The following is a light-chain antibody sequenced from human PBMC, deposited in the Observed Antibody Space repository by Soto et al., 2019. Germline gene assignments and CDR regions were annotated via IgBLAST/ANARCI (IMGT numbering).Light chain of an antibody. Sequence: DIQMTQSPSSVSASVGDRVTITCRASQAIDSLLAWYQQKPGEAPKLLIFTGSLLHSGVPPRFSGSGSGTDFTLTISSLQPEDFATYYCQQYESYSPWTFGQGTKVDI. J-gene: IGKJ1*01. CDR1: QAIDSL. CDR3: QQYESYSPWT. V-gene: IGKV1-16*01. CDR2: TGS.